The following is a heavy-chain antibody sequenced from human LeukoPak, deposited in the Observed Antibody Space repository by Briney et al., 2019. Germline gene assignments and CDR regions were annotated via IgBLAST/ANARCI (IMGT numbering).Heavy chain of an antibody. V-gene: IGHV1-2*02. CDR1: GYTFTGYY. J-gene: IGHJ4*02. Sequence: ASVKVSCKASGYTFTGYYMHWVRQAPGQGLEWMGWINPNSDGTNYAQKFQGRVTMTRDTSISTAYMELSRLRSDDTAVYYCAVSSWYDRPFDYWGQGTLVTVSS. CDR2: INPNSDGT. D-gene: IGHD6-13*01. CDR3: AVSSWYDRPFDY.